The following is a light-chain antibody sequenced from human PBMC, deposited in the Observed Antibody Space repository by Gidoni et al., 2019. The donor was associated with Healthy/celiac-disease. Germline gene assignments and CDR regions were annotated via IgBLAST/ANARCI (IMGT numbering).Light chain of an antibody. CDR3: QQYGSSPQT. CDR1: QSVSSSY. CDR2: GAS. V-gene: IGKV3-20*01. J-gene: IGKJ1*01. Sequence: DIVLTQSPGTLSLSPGERATLSCRASQSVSSSYLGWYQQKPGQAPRLLIYGASSRATGIPDRFSGSGSGTDFTLTISRLGPEDFAVYYCQQYGSSPQTFGQGTKVEIK.